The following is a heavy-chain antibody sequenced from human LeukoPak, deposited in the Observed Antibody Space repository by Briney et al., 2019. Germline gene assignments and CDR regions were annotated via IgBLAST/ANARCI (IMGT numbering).Heavy chain of an antibody. CDR3: AGGRQRWSDFDY. V-gene: IGHV4-59*01. J-gene: IGHJ4*02. Sequence: SETLSLTCTVSGGSISRYYWSWLRQPPGKGLEWFGYIYYCGNTNYNPSLKSRVTISVDTSKNQFSLKLSSVTAADTAVYYCAGGRQRWSDFDYWGQGTLVTVSS. CDR2: IYYCGNT. D-gene: IGHD5-18*01. CDR1: GGSISRYY.